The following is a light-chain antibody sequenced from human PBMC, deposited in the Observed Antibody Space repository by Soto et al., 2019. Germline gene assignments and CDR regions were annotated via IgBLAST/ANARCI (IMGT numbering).Light chain of an antibody. CDR2: DNN. CDR3: GTWDSSLSTWI. CDR1: SSNIGESY. J-gene: IGLJ2*01. Sequence: QSVLTQPPSVSAAPGQTVTISCSGSSSNIGESYVSWYQHLPGTAPKLLIYDNNKRPSGIPDRFSGSSSGTSATLGITGLQTGDEADYYCGTWDSSLSTWIFGGGTKVTVL. V-gene: IGLV1-51*01.